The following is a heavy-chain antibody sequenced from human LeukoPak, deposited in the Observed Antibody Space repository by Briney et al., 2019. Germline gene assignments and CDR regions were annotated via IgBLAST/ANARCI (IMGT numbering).Heavy chain of an antibody. CDR2: ISYDGSNK. CDR3: ARDLGRARPGYGMDV. CDR1: GSTFSSYA. V-gene: IGHV3-30-3*01. J-gene: IGHJ6*02. Sequence: PGRSLRLSCAASGSTFSSYAMHWVRQAPGKGLEWVAVISYDGSNKYYADSVKGRFTISRDSSKNTLYLQMNSLRAEDTAVYYCARDLGRARPGYGMDVWGQGTTVTVSS. D-gene: IGHD6-6*01.